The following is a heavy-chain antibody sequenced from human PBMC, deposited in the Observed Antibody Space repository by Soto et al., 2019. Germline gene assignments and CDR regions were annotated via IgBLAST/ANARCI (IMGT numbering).Heavy chain of an antibody. CDR3: ARGMNRGKSYYDFWSGSSEPPPLYYYYGMDV. Sequence: ASVKVSCKASGYSFTANSMHWVRQAPGEGLEWMGWINPNNGGTNYAQKFQGWVTMTRDTSISTAYMELSRLRSDDTAVYYCARGMNRGKSYYDFWSGSSEPPPLYYYYGMDVWGQGTTVTVSS. V-gene: IGHV1-2*04. CDR2: INPNNGGT. CDR1: GYSFTANS. D-gene: IGHD3-3*01. J-gene: IGHJ6*02.